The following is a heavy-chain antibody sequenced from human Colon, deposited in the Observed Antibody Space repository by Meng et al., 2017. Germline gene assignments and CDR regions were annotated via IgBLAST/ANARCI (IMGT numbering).Heavy chain of an antibody. V-gene: IGHV1-2*02. Sequence: ASVKVSCKASGYIFTGYYILWVRQPPGQGLEWMGWINPDRGDTNYAQKFRGRVTMTRDTSISTVYMDLSWLRSDDTAIFHCARGGNSGCFGYFDFWGQGTTVTVSS. J-gene: IGHJ4*03. CDR2: INPDRGDT. CDR3: ARGGNSGCFGYFDF. CDR1: GYIFTGYY. D-gene: IGHD6-19*01.